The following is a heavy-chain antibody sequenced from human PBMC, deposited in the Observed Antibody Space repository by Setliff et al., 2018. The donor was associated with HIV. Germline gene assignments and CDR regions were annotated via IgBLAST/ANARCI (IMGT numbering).Heavy chain of an antibody. D-gene: IGHD3-22*01. CDR3: AMLDTSDYFRNNWFDS. CDR1: GGSISSGTYY. CDR2: IYIDGST. V-gene: IGHV4-61*09. Sequence: SETLSLTCTVSGGSISSGTYYWSWIRQPAGKGLEWIGHIYIDGSTNFNPSLRSRVTISADPPKNQLSLKLTSVTAADTAVYYCAMLDTSDYFRNNWFDSWGQGTLVTVSS. J-gene: IGHJ5*01.